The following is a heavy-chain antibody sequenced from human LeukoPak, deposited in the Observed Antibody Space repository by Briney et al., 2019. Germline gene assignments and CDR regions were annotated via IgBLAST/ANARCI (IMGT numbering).Heavy chain of an antibody. CDR2: IIPILGIA. CDR1: GGTFSSYA. V-gene: IGHV1-69*04. D-gene: IGHD6-19*01. J-gene: IGHJ4*02. Sequence: SVKVSCKASGGTFSSYAISWVRQAPGQGLEWMGRIIPILGIANYAQKFQGRVTITADKSTSTAYMELSSLRSEDTAVYYCARDSVAVAGTPFDYWGQGTLVAVSS. CDR3: ARDSVAVAGTPFDY.